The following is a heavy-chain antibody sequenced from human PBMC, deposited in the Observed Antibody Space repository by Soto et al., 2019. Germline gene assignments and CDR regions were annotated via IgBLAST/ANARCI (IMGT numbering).Heavy chain of an antibody. CDR2: ISVSGGST. V-gene: IGHV3-23*01. Sequence: EVQLLESGGGLVQPGGSLRLSCAASGFTFSSYAMSWVRQAPGKGLAWVLGISVSGGSTYYADSVKGRFTISRDNSKNTLYLQMNSLRAEDTAVYYCASNTRYDPPDYWGQGTLVTVSS. CDR1: GFTFSSYA. CDR3: ASNTRYDPPDY. J-gene: IGHJ4*02. D-gene: IGHD3-16*01.